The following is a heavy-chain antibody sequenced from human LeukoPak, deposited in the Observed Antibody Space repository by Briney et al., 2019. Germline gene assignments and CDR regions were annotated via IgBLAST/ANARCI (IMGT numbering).Heavy chain of an antibody. D-gene: IGHD5-18*01. Sequence: SETLSLTGTVTGGSISSYYWSWIRQPPGPALDWIGTTHYSGSTYYNPSLKSRVSMSLDTSKNQFSLKLSSVTAADTAVYYCAATYRTRGYTYGYFDYWGQGTLVTVPS. CDR1: GGSISSYY. J-gene: IGHJ4*02. CDR2: THYSGST. V-gene: IGHV4-59*04. CDR3: AATYRTRGYTYGYFDY.